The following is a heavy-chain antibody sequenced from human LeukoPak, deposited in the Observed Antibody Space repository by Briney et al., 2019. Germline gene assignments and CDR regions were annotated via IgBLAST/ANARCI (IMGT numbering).Heavy chain of an antibody. CDR1: GFIFSSYW. J-gene: IGHJ6*02. D-gene: IGHD3-3*01. CDR3: AKDRPEWLLSYYGMDV. CDR2: IKQDGSEK. Sequence: GGSLRLSCAASGFIFSSYWMGWVRQALGKGLEWVANIKQDGSEKYYVDSVKGRFTISRDNAKNLLFLQMNSLRAEDTAVYYCAKDRPEWLLSYYGMDVWGQGTTVTVSS. V-gene: IGHV3-7*03.